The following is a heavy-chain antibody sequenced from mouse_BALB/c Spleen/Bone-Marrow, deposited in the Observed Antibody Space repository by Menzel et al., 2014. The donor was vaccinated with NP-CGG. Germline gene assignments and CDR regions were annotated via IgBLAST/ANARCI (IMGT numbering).Heavy chain of an antibody. V-gene: IGHV1-31*01. J-gene: IGHJ1*01. CDR1: GYSFTGYY. CDR2: IYPYNGVS. CDR3: ESRGEYFDV. Sequence: EVQLQQSGPELAKPGASVKISCKASGYSFTGYYMHWVKQSHGNSLDWIGYIYPYNGVSSYNQKFKGKATLTVDKSSSTAYMELRSLTSDDSAVYYCESRGEYFDVWGAGTTVAVSS.